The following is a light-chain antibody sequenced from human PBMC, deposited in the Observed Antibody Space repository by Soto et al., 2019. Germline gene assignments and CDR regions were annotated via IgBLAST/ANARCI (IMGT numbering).Light chain of an antibody. V-gene: IGKV3-20*01. CDR3: QQYGSSVLT. J-gene: IGKJ4*01. Sequence: EIVLTQSPGTLSLSPGERATLSCRASQSLSNNSYLAWYQQRPGQAPTPLIYGASSRATGTPDRFSGSGSGTDFTLIISRLEPEDFAVYYCQQYGSSVLTFGGGTKVDI. CDR2: GAS. CDR1: QSLSNNSY.